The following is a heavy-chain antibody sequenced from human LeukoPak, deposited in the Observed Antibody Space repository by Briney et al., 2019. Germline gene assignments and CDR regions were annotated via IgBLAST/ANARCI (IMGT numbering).Heavy chain of an antibody. CDR2: ISSSGSTI. CDR1: GFTFSSYE. D-gene: IGHD3-10*01. J-gene: IGHJ6*03. V-gene: IGHV3-48*03. CDR3: ARGPPFGELLYYYMDV. Sequence: PGGSLRLSCAASGFTFSSYEMNWVRQAPGKGLEWVSYISSSGSTIYYADSVEGRFTISRDNAKNSLYLQMNSLRAEDTAVYYCARGPPFGELLYYYMDVWGKGTTVTISS.